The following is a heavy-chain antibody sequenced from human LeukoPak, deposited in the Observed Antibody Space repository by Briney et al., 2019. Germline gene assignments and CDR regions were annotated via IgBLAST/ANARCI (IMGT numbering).Heavy chain of an antibody. CDR3: ARGPGYSSSWYLGYYYYYGMDV. V-gene: IGHV3-11*05. Sequence: GGSLRLSCAASGFTFSDYYMSWIRQAPGKGLEWVSYISSSSSYTNYADSVKGRFTISRDNAKNSLYLQMNSLRAEDTAVYYCARGPGYSSSWYLGYYYYYGMDVWGQGTTVTVSS. CDR2: ISSSSSYT. CDR1: GFTFSDYY. D-gene: IGHD6-13*01. J-gene: IGHJ6*02.